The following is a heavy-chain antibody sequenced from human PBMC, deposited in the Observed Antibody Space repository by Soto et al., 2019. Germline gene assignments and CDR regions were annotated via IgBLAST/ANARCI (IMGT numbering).Heavy chain of an antibody. D-gene: IGHD4-17*01. J-gene: IGHJ6*03. Sequence: SETLSLTCTVSGGSISSGGYYWSWIRQHPGKGLEWIGYIYYSGSTYYNPSLKSRVTISVDTSKNQFSLKLSSVTAADTAVYYCARVSYGDYRTYYYYYYMDVWGKGTTVTVSS. CDR2: IYYSGST. CDR1: GGSISSGGYY. CDR3: ARVSYGDYRTYYYYYYMDV. V-gene: IGHV4-31*03.